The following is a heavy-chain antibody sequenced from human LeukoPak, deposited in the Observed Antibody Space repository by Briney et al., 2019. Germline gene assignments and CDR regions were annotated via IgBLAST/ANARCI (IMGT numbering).Heavy chain of an antibody. J-gene: IGHJ3*02. CDR1: GYTFTSYA. CDR3: ARDLRLTYGDYGDAFDI. V-gene: IGHV1-3*01. D-gene: IGHD4-17*01. CDR2: INAGNGNT. Sequence: ASVKVSCKASGYTFTSYAMHWVRQAPGQRLEWMGWINAGNGNTKYSQKFQGRVTITRDTSASTAYMELSSLRSEDTAVYYCARDLRLTYGDYGDAFDIWGQGTMVTVSS.